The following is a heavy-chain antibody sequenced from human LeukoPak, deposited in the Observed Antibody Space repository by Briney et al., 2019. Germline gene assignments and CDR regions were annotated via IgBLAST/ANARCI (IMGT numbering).Heavy chain of an antibody. Sequence: SETLSLTCAVYGGSFSGYYWSWIRQPPGKGLEWIGSIYYSGNTYSNASLKSQVSISIDTSKNQFSPRLTSVTAADTAVYYCARQTGSGLFILPGGQGTLVTVSS. CDR1: GGSFSGYY. CDR3: ARQTGSGLFILP. D-gene: IGHD3/OR15-3a*01. CDR2: IYYSGNT. J-gene: IGHJ4*02. V-gene: IGHV4-34*01.